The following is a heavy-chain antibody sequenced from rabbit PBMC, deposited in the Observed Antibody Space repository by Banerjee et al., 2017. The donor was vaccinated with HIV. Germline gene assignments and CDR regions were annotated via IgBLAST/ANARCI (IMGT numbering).Heavy chain of an antibody. Sequence: EQLEESGGGLVKPEGSLTLTCSASGFDFSNKAVMCWVRQPPGKGPEWIACVAAGVSFTSYYATWAKGRFTISKTSSTTVTLQMTSLTAADTATYFCARDSGTSFSSYGMDLWGPGTLVTVS. CDR1: GFDFSNKAV. CDR3: ARDSGTSFSSYGMDL. D-gene: IGHD8-1*01. V-gene: IGHV1S45*01. CDR2: VAAGVSFTS. J-gene: IGHJ6*01.